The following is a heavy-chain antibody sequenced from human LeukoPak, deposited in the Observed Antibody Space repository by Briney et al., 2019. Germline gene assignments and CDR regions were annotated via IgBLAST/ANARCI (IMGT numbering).Heavy chain of an antibody. CDR1: GFTFSSHA. CDR3: ATSTGSGGSCYSD. V-gene: IGHV3-30*04. D-gene: IGHD2-15*01. CDR2: ISYDGSNK. J-gene: IGHJ4*02. Sequence: GRSLRLSCAASGFTFSSHAMHWVRQAPGKGLEWVAVISYDGSNKYYADSVKGRFTISRDNSKNTLYLQMNSLRAEDTAVYYCATSTGSGGSCYSDWGQGTLVTVSS.